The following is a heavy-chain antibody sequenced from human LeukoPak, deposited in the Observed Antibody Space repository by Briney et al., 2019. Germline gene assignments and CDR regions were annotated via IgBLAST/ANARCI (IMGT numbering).Heavy chain of an antibody. J-gene: IGHJ6*01. CDR2: IITGNGDT. D-gene: IGHD3-10*01. Sequence: GASVKASCKASGNTFMTDRLHWVRQAPGQGLEWMGWIITGNGDTKSSQKFQGRVTITRDTSASTVYMELGSLTSEDTAGYYCVRDSPWPRGSGNYGMDVWGKGPRSPSPQ. CDR1: GNTFMTDR. V-gene: IGHV1-3*04. CDR3: VRDSPWPRGSGNYGMDV.